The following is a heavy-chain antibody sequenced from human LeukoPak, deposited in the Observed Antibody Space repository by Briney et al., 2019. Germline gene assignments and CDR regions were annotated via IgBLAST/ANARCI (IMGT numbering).Heavy chain of an antibody. J-gene: IGHJ3*02. CDR3: ARDQQVGMATINAVHAFDI. CDR2: ISAYNGNT. D-gene: IGHD5-24*01. V-gene: IGHV1-18*01. CDR1: GYTFTSYG. Sequence: ASVKVSCKASGYTFTSYGIGWVRQAPGQGLEWMGWISAYNGNTNYAQKLQGRVTMTTDTSTSTAYMELRSLRSDDTAVYYCARDQQVGMATINAVHAFDIWGQGTMVTVSS.